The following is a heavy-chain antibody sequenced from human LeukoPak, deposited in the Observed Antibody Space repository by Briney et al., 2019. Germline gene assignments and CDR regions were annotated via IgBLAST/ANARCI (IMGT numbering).Heavy chain of an antibody. CDR2: ISAYNGNT. V-gene: IGHV1-18*01. CDR3: ARDSGYSYGANFDY. Sequence: ASVKVSCKASGGTFSSYAISWVRQAPGQGLEWMGWISAYNGNTNYAQKLQGRVTMTTDTSTSTAYMELRSLRSDDTAVYYCARDSGYSYGANFDYWGQGTLVTVSS. CDR1: GGTFSSYA. J-gene: IGHJ4*02. D-gene: IGHD5-18*01.